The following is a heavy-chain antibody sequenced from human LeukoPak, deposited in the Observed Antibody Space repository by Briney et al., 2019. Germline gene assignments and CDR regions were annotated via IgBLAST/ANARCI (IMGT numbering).Heavy chain of an antibody. CDR3: MGADYGGH. CDR2: IWHSGTT. D-gene: IGHD4-17*01. V-gene: IGHV4-4*02. CDR1: GASIISNNW. Sequence: PSETLSLTCAVPGASIISNNWWSWVRQPSGKGLEWIGEIWHSGTTNYNPSLKSRVTISVDKSKNQFSLKLNSVTAADTAVYYCMGADYGGHWGQGTLVTVSS. J-gene: IGHJ4*02.